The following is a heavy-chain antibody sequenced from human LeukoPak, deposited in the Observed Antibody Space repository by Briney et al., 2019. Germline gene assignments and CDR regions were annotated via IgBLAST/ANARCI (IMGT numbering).Heavy chain of an antibody. CDR3: AELGITMIGGV. V-gene: IGHV3-21*01. CDR1: GFTFSSYS. Sequence: RPGGSLRLSCAASGFTFSSYSMNWVRQAPGKGLEWVSSISSSISYIYYADSVRGRFTISRDNAKYSLYLQMNSLRAEDTAVYYCAELGITMIGGVWGKGTTVTISS. D-gene: IGHD3-10*02. J-gene: IGHJ6*04. CDR2: ISSSISYI.